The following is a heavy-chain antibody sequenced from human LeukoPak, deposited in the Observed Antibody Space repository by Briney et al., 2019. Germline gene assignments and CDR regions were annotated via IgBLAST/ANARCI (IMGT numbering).Heavy chain of an antibody. D-gene: IGHD4-11*01. CDR3: AREPTVNTYYFDY. V-gene: IGHV1-46*03. CDR1: GGTFSSYY. J-gene: IGHJ4*02. Sequence: ASVKVSCKASGGTFSSYYMHWVRQAPGQGLEWMGIINPSGGSTTYAQKFQDRVIMTRDTSTNTVYMELSSLRSEDTAVYYCAREPTVNTYYFDYWGQGTLVTVSS. CDR2: INPSGGST.